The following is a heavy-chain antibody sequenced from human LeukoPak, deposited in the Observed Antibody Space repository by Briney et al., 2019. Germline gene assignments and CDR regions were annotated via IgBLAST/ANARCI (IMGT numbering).Heavy chain of an antibody. CDR1: GFTFSSYA. D-gene: IGHD5-18*01. J-gene: IGHJ4*02. CDR2: IWFDGSNK. Sequence: SGGSLRLSCAASGFTFSSYAMHWVRQAPGKGLEWVAVIWFDGSNKYHADSLKGRFTMSRDNSKNTLYLQMNSLRAEDTAFYYCARGLGYSYGYGVDHWGQGTLVTVSS. V-gene: IGHV3-33*08. CDR3: ARGLGYSYGYGVDH.